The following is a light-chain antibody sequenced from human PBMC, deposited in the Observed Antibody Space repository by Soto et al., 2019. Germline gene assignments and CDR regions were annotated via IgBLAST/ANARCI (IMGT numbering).Light chain of an antibody. CDR3: QKYNSAPRT. V-gene: IGKV1-27*01. Sequence: DSQMTQSRASLSASVGYRFTITCRASQGISNYLAWYQQKPGKVPKLLIYAASTLQSGVPSRFSGSGSGTDFNLTISSLQTEDVATYYCQKYNSAPRTFGQGTKVDIK. CDR1: QGISNY. CDR2: AAS. J-gene: IGKJ1*01.